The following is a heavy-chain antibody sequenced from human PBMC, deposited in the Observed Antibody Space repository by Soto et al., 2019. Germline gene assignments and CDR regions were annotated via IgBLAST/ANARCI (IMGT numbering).Heavy chain of an antibody. J-gene: IGHJ6*02. CDR3: ARDSSTSGYGVRAACCGMDV. CDR2: IIPMCGTP. CDR1: GDTFSSYA. Sequence: QVQLVQSGAEVKKPGSSVKVSCKASGDTFSSYAITWVRQAPGQGLAWMGGIIPMCGTPNYAQKFQGRAPITADEYTTTASMELSSLRCDDTADYSCARDSSTSGYGVRAACCGMDVWGQWTTVTVSS. D-gene: IGHD3-10*01. V-gene: IGHV1-69*01.